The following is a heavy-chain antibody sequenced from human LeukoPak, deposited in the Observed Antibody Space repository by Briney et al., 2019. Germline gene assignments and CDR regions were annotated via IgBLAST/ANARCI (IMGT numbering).Heavy chain of an antibody. Sequence: SETLSLTCAVYGGSFSGYYWSWIRQPPGKGLEWIGEINHSGSANYNPSLKSRVTISVDTSKNQFSLKLSSVTAADTAVYYCARLSQIVAFDIWGQGTMVTVSS. D-gene: IGHD6-6*01. CDR2: INHSGSA. J-gene: IGHJ3*02. CDR3: ARLSQIVAFDI. V-gene: IGHV4-34*01. CDR1: GGSFSGYY.